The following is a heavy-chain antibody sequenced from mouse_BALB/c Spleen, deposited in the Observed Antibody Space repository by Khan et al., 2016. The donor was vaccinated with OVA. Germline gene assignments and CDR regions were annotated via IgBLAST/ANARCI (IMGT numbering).Heavy chain of an antibody. CDR2: ISYSGST. CDR1: GYSITSDYA. CDR3: ARDSSRYKYAMDY. V-gene: IGHV3-2*02. J-gene: IGHJ4*01. D-gene: IGHD2-12*01. Sequence: EVKLLESGPGLVKPSQSLSLTCTVTGYSITSDYAWNWIRQFPGNKLESVGYISYSGSTNYNPALKSRISFTRDTSKNQIFLQLNSVTTEDTATYYCARDSSRYKYAMDYWGQGTSVTVSS.